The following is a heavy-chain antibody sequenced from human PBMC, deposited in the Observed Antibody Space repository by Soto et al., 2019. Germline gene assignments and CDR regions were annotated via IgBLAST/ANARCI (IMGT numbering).Heavy chain of an antibody. CDR2: FDPEDGET. Sequence: ASVKVSCKVSGYTLTELSMHWVRQAPGKGLERMGGFDPEDGETIYAQKLQGRVTMTEDTSTDTAYMELSSLRSEVTAVYYCATDLKPVHYSNSWYGWGQGTLVTVSS. CDR3: ATDLKPVHYSNSWYG. J-gene: IGHJ4*02. V-gene: IGHV1-24*01. D-gene: IGHD6-13*01. CDR1: GYTLTELS.